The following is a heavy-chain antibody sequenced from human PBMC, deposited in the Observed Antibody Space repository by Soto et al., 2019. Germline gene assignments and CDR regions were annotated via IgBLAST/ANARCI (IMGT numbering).Heavy chain of an antibody. Sequence: GGSLRLSCAASVFSFSSNVMSWARQAPGKGLECVSVISSSGGSTYYVDSVKGRFIISRDNSKNTLYLQMSTLRAEDTAVYYCATRQKYHRDVGGQGTTVTVS. D-gene: IGHD2-2*01. V-gene: IGHV3-23*01. CDR1: VFSFSSNV. J-gene: IGHJ6*02. CDR3: ATRQKYHRDV. CDR2: ISSSGGST.